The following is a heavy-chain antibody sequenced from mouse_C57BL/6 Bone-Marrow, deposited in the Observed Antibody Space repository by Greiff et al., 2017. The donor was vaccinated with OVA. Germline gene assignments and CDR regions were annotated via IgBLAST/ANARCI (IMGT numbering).Heavy chain of an antibody. D-gene: IGHD2-13*01. CDR3: ARGVNRPYYFDY. CDR1: GYTFTDYY. V-gene: IGHV1-26*01. CDR2: INPNNGGT. Sequence: EVQLQQSGPELVKPGASVKISCKASGYTFTDYYMNWVKQSHGKSLEWIGDINPNNGGTSYNQKFKGKATLTVDKSSSTAYMELRSLTSEDSAVYYCARGVNRPYYFDYWGQGTTLTVSS. J-gene: IGHJ2*01.